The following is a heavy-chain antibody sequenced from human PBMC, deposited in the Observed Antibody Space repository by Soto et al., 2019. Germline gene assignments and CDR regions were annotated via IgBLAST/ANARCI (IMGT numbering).Heavy chain of an antibody. CDR1: GGSFSGYY. Sequence: QVQLQQWGAGLLKPSETLSLTCAVYGGSFSGYYWTWIRQPPGTGREWIGEINHSGSTNYNPSLKXXVTLSVDTSKNQFSLKLTSVTAADTAVYYCARDKITGLFDYWGQGTLVTVSS. D-gene: IGHD2-8*02. V-gene: IGHV4-34*01. CDR2: INHSGST. J-gene: IGHJ4*02. CDR3: ARDKITGLFDY.